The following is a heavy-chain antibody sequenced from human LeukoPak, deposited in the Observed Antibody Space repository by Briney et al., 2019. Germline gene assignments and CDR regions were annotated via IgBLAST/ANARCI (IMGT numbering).Heavy chain of an antibody. CDR3: ARGGYSSDWYYYFDP. CDR2: IDPEDSYT. Sequence: PGESLEISCEASGYSFAYFWISWVRQMPGRGLEWMGRIDPEDSYTNYNPSFEGHVTISADKSINTAYLQLRSLKASDTAMYYCARGGYSSDWYYYFDPWGQGTLVTVSS. CDR1: GYSFAYFW. J-gene: IGHJ5*02. V-gene: IGHV5-10-1*01. D-gene: IGHD6-19*01.